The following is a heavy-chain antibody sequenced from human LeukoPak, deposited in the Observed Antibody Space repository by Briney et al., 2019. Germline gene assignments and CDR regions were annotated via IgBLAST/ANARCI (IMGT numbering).Heavy chain of an antibody. CDR3: AREGGDDYGDFYFDY. CDR1: GYSISSGYY. D-gene: IGHD4-17*01. J-gene: IGHJ4*02. CDR2: IYQSGST. Sequence: SETLSLTCTVSGYSISSGYYWGWIRQPPGKGLEWIGSIYQSGSTYYNSSLKSRVPISVDTSKNQFSLKLSSVTAADTAVYYCAREGGDDYGDFYFDYWGLGTLVTVSS. V-gene: IGHV4-38-2*02.